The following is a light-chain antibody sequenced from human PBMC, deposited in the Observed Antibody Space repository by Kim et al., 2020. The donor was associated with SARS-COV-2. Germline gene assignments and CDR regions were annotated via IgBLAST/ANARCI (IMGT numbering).Light chain of an antibody. CDR2: LNSDGSH. V-gene: IGLV4-69*01. J-gene: IGLJ3*02. Sequence: ASVKLTSTLSSGHSSYAIARHKQQPEKGPRYLMKLNSDGSHSRGDGIPDRFSGSSSGAGRYLTISSLQSEDEADYYCQTWGTGIWVFGGGTQLTVL. CDR1: SGHSSYA. CDR3: QTWGTGIWV.